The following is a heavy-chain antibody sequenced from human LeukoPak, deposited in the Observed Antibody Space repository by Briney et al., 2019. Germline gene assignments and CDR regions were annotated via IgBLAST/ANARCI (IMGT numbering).Heavy chain of an antibody. D-gene: IGHD3-22*01. CDR2: INSDGSST. J-gene: IGHJ4*02. CDR3: ARRYYYDSSGFDY. CDR1: GFTFSSHW. Sequence: PGGSLRLSCAASGFTFSSHWMHWVRQAPGKGLVWVSRINSDGSSTSYADSVKGRFTISRDNAKNTLYLQMNSLRAEDTAVYYCARRYYYDSSGFDYWGQGTLVTVSS. V-gene: IGHV3-74*01.